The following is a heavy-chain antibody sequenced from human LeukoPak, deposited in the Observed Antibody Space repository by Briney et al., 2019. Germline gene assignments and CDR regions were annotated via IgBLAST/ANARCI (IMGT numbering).Heavy chain of an antibody. V-gene: IGHV3-33*01. CDR2: IWYDGSYK. CDR1: GFTFSRYG. CDR3: ARDDAAYYFDF. Sequence: PGRSLRLSCVASGFTFSRYGMHWVRQAPGKGLEWVAVIWYDGSYKYYADSVKGRFTISRDNPKNTLYLHMNSLRAEDTAVYFCARDDAAYYFDFWGQGTLVTVSS. D-gene: IGHD6-25*01. J-gene: IGHJ4*02.